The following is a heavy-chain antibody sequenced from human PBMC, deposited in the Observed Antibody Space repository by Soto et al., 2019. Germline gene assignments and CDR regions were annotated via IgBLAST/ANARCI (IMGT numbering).Heavy chain of an antibody. CDR1: GFTFSSYA. Sequence: GGSLRLSCAASGFTFSSYAMHWVRQAPGKGLEWVAVISYDGSNKYYADSVKGRFTISRDNSKNTLYLQMNSLRAEDTAVYYCASTGSGGNYYYYGMDVWGQGTTVTVSS. J-gene: IGHJ6*02. CDR2: ISYDGSNK. V-gene: IGHV3-30*04. CDR3: ASTGSGGNYYYYGMDV. D-gene: IGHD3-10*01.